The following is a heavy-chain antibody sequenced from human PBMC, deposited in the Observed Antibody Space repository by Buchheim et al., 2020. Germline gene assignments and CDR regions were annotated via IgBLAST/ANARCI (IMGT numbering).Heavy chain of an antibody. CDR2: ISSSSSYI. D-gene: IGHD1-26*01. CDR1: GFTFSSYS. Sequence: EVQLVESGGGLVKPGGSLRLSCAASGFTFSSYSMNWVRQAPGKGLEWVSSISSSSSYIYYADSVKGRFTISRANAKNSLYPQMNSLRAEDTAAYYCARVGGSYDTPDYWGQGTL. V-gene: IGHV3-21*01. CDR3: ARVGGSYDTPDY. J-gene: IGHJ4*02.